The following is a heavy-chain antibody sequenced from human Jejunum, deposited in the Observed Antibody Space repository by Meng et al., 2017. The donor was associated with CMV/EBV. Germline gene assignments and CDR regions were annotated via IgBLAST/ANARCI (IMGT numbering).Heavy chain of an antibody. Sequence: SCVASGFTFSEYYMSWIRQAPGKGLEWVSYISSHGSSIYYADSVKGRFTVSRDNAKNSVYLQMNSLRAKDAAVYYCARNWGPIDYWGQGTLVTVSS. CDR2: ISSHGSSI. CDR3: ARNWGPIDY. J-gene: IGHJ4*02. V-gene: IGHV3-11*01. D-gene: IGHD7-27*01. CDR1: GFTFSEYY.